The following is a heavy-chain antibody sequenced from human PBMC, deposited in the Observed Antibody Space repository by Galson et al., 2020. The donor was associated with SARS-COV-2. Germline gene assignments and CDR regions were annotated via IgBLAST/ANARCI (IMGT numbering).Heavy chain of an antibody. J-gene: IGHJ6*02. Sequence: QLGESLKISCAASGFALSNYAIHWVRQAPGQGLDWVAVISHDGRIEVYADSVKGRFTTPRDNSENMVFLQVNSLRADDTAVYYCARDKLGYFDWLVLKGYYYYGMDVWGQGTTVTVSS. V-gene: IGHV3-30*04. CDR3: ARDKLGYFDWLVLKGYYYYGMDV. CDR2: ISHDGRIE. CDR1: GFALSNYA. D-gene: IGHD3-9*01.